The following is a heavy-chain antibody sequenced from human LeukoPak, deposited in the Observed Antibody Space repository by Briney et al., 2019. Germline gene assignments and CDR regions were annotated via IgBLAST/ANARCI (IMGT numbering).Heavy chain of an antibody. J-gene: IGHJ5*02. V-gene: IGHV4-34*01. D-gene: IGHD1-26*01. Sequence: SETLSLTCAVYGGSFSGCYWSWIRQPPGKGLEWIGEINHSGSTNYNPSLKSRVTISVDTSKNQFSLKLSSVTAADTAVYYCARRRRLYSGSYSSWFDPWGQGTLVTVSS. CDR1: GGSFSGCY. CDR3: ARRRRLYSGSYSSWFDP. CDR2: INHSGST.